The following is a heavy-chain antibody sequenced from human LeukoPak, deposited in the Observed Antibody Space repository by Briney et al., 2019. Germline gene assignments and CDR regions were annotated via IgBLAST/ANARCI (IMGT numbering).Heavy chain of an antibody. CDR1: GGSISSRSYH. J-gene: IGHJ6*03. V-gene: IGHV4-39*01. Sequence: SETLSLTCTVSGGSISSRSYHWGWIRQPPGKGLEWIGSVFYSGSTYYNPSLKSRVTISVDTSKNQFSLKLNSVIAADTAVYYCARQSYYYYYYMDVWGKGTTVTISS. CDR2: VFYSGST. CDR3: ARQSYYYYYYMDV.